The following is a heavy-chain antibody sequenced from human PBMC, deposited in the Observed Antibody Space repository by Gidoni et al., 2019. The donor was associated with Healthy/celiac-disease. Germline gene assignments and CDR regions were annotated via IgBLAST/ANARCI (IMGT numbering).Heavy chain of an antibody. D-gene: IGHD1-26*01. V-gene: IGHV4-59*01. J-gene: IGHJ4*02. CDR1: GGSISSYY. CDR2: IYYSGST. Sequence: ESGPGLVKPSETLSLPCTVSGGSISSYYWSWIRQPPGKGLEWIGYIYYSGSTNYNPSLKSRVTISVDTSKNQFSLKLSSVTAADTAVYYCARISISTGAVDYWGQGTLVTVSS. CDR3: ARISISTGAVDY.